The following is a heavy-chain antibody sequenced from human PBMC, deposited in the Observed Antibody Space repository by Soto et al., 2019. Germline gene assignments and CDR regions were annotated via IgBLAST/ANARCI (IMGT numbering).Heavy chain of an antibody. J-gene: IGHJ5*02. D-gene: IGHD3-22*01. CDR1: GFTFSTYA. V-gene: IGHV3-23*01. CDR3: GTDLSPGRGFGLGL. CDR2: TSGAGDTT. Sequence: EVQLLESGGGSVQPGGSLRLSCAGSGFTFSTYAMSWVRQAPGKGLEWVSATSGAGDTTYYADSVKGRFTISRDNSKNTLYLQMNSRRAEDTAVYYWGTDLSPGRGFGLGLWGQGTLVTVSP.